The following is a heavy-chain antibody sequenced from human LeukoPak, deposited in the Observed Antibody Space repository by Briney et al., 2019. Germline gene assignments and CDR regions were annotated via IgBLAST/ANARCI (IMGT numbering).Heavy chain of an antibody. CDR2: IIPILGIA. CDR1: GGTFSSYA. V-gene: IGHV1-69*04. J-gene: IGHJ2*01. D-gene: IGHD5-24*01. Sequence: GASVKVSCKASGGTFSSYAISWVRQAPGQGLEWMGRIIPILGIANYAQKFQGRVTITADKSTSTAYMELSSLRSEDTAVYYCARAASSRDGYNLVEGNWYFDLWGRGTLVTVSS. CDR3: ARAASSRDGYNLVEGNWYFDL.